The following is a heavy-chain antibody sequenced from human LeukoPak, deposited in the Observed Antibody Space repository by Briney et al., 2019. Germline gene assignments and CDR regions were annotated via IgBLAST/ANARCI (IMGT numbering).Heavy chain of an antibody. CDR2: IIPIFGTA. V-gene: IGHV1-69*05. CDR1: GGTFSSYA. J-gene: IGHJ4*02. D-gene: IGHD6-19*01. Sequence: PGASVKVSCKASGGTFSSYAISWVRQAPGQGLEWMGGIIPIFGTANYAQKFQGRVTMTRDTSTSTVYMGLSSLRSEDTAVYYCANGRGKAVADYWGQGTLVTVSS. CDR3: ANGRGKAVADY.